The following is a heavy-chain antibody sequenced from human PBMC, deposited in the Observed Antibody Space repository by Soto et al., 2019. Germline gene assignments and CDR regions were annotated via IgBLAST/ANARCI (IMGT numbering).Heavy chain of an antibody. D-gene: IGHD3-22*01. CDR1: SGSITTSY. V-gene: IGHV4-59*01. CDR3: ASSGIVGREVNTWFDP. CDR2: ISYRGST. Sequence: TSETLSLTCTFSSGSITTSYWSWIRQPLGKALEWIGYISYRGSTNYNPSLKSRLTISIDTSKSQISLKLTSMTTADTAVYYCASSGIVGREVNTWFDPWGQGTLVTVSS. J-gene: IGHJ5*02.